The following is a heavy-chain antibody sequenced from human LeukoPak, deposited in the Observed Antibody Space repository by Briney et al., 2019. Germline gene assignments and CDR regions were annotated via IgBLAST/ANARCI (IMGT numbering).Heavy chain of an antibody. D-gene: IGHD3-10*01. Sequence: EASVKVSCKASGYTFTSYDINWVRQATGQGLEWMGWINPNSGGTNYAQKFQGRVTMTRDTSISTAYMELSRLRSDDTAVYYCARDSSGALRYNWFDPWGQGTLVTVSS. CDR3: ARDSSGALRYNWFDP. CDR1: GYTFTSYD. J-gene: IGHJ5*02. V-gene: IGHV1-2*02. CDR2: INPNSGGT.